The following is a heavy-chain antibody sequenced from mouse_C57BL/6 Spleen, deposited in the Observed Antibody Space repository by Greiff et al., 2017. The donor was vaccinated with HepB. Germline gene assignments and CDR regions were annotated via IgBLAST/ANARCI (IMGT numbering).Heavy chain of an antibody. D-gene: IGHD2-5*01. CDR1: GFTFSDYG. CDR2: ISSGSSTI. J-gene: IGHJ3*01. Sequence: VKLMESGGGLVKPGGSLKLSCAASGFTFSDYGMHWVRQAPEKGLEWVAYISSGSSTIYYADTVKGRFTISRDNAKNTLFLQMTSLRSEDTAMYYCARIYSNYLAWFAYWGQGTLVTVSA. CDR3: ARIYSNYLAWFAY. V-gene: IGHV5-17*01.